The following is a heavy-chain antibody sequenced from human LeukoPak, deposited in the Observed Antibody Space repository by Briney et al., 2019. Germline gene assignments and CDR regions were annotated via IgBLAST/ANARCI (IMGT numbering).Heavy chain of an antibody. CDR1: GFIFSDHY. V-gene: IGHV3-72*01. Sequence: GGSLRLSCAASGFIFSDHYMFWVRQVPGKGLEWVGHVGNKDDSYTTDYAASVKGRFTISRDDSKNSVDLQMNSLKIEDTAMYYCTRAYWYRFDYWGQGTLVTVSS. J-gene: IGHJ4*02. D-gene: IGHD2-8*02. CDR2: VGNKDDSYTT. CDR3: TRAYWYRFDY.